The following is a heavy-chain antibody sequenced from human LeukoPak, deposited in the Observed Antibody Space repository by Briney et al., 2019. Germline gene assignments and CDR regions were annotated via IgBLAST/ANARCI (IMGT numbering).Heavy chain of an antibody. J-gene: IGHJ4*02. V-gene: IGHV6-1*01. CDR1: GDTVSSNSAA. CDR2: TYYRSKWNN. D-gene: IGHD2-15*01. Sequence: SQTLSLTCAISGDTVSSNSAAWNWIRQSPSRGLEWLGRTYYRSKWNNDYAVSVKSRITINPDTSKNQFSLQLNSVTPEDTAVYYCARDFCSGGSCYWRFDYWGQGTLATVSS. CDR3: ARDFCSGGSCYWRFDY.